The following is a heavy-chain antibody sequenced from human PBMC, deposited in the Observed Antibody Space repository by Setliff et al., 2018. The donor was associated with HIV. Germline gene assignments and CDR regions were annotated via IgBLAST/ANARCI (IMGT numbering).Heavy chain of an antibody. CDR1: GFTFSGSA. D-gene: IGHD4-4*01. Sequence: GGSLRLSCAASGFTFSGSAMHWVRQASGKGLEWVGRIRSKANSYATAYAASVKGRFTISRDDSKSIAYLQMNSLKTEDSAVYYCSRDVLTNNYYYYGMDVWGQGTTVTVSS. V-gene: IGHV3-73*01. CDR2: IRSKANSYAT. CDR3: SRDVLTNNYYYYGMDV. J-gene: IGHJ6*02.